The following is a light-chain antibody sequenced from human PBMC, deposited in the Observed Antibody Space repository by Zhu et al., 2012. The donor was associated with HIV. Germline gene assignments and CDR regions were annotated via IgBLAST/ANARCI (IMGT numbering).Light chain of an antibody. V-gene: IGKV3-20*01. Sequence: EIVLTQSPGTLSLSPGERATLSCRASQSVSSTDLAWYQQKPGHPPRLLIYGASNRAADIPYRFSGSGSGTDFTLTISRLEPEDFVVYYCQLYGTSPPLTFGGGTKVEMK. J-gene: IGKJ4*01. CDR2: GAS. CDR1: QSVSSTD. CDR3: QLYGTSPPLT.